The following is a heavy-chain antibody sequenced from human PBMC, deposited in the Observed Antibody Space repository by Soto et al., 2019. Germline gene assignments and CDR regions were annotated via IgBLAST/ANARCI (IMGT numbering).Heavy chain of an antibody. CDR3: AILPLATAIFMDV. D-gene: IGHD1-1*01. V-gene: IGHV3-72*01. CDR1: GFISSDYY. J-gene: IGHJ6*03. Sequence: GGSLRLSCAASGFISSDYYMDWVRQAPGKGLEWVGRSRNKAKSYTTEYAASVKGRFTIARDDSKNLVHLQMDSLKTEDTAMYYCAILPLATAIFMDVWGKGTTVTVSS. CDR2: SRNKAKSYTT.